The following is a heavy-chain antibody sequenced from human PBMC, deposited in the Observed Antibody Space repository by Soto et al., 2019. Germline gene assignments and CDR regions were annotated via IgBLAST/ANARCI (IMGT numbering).Heavy chain of an antibody. CDR1: GYTFTDYY. J-gene: IGHJ4*02. D-gene: IGHD3-22*01. V-gene: IGHV1-2*02. CDR2: INPNSGGT. Sequence: GASVKVSCKASGYTFTDYYVHWVRQAPGQGLEWMGWINPNSGGTKSAQKFQGRVTMTRDTSISTAYMELSRLRSDDTAVYYCARRKRDYYDSSGYHYYFDYWGQGTLVTVSS. CDR3: ARRKRDYYDSSGYHYYFDY.